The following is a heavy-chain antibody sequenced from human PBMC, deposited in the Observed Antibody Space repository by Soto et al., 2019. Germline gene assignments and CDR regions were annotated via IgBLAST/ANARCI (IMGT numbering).Heavy chain of an antibody. Sequence: QVKLVQSGAEVKKPGASVRVSCKASGYTFTRYGISWVRQAPGQVLEWMGRSSPYNGNTTYAQKLQGRVTMPTNTSPSTAYMERRTRRSDDTDVYYCARDSPPPREWGQVTLVTVSA. J-gene: IGHJ4*02. CDR3: ARDSPPPRE. CDR2: SSPYNGNT. V-gene: IGHV1-18*01. CDR1: GYTFTRYG.